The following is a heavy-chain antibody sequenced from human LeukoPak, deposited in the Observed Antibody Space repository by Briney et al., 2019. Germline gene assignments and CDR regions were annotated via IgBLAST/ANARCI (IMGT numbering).Heavy chain of an antibody. V-gene: IGHV3-30*18. J-gene: IGHJ4*02. D-gene: IGHD3-22*01. CDR2: ISYDGSNK. CDR1: GFTFSSYG. CDR3: AKGTMDGGQYYYDSS. Sequence: PGRSLRLSCAASGFTFSSYGMHWVRQAPGKGLEWVAVISYDGSNKYYADSEKGRFTISRDNSKNTLYLQLNSLRAEDTAVYYCAKGTMDGGQYYYDSSGGQGTLVTVSS.